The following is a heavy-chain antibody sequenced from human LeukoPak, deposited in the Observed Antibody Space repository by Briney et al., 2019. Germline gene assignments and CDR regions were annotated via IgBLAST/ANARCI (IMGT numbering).Heavy chain of an antibody. CDR2: ISGGAGST. V-gene: IGHV3-23*01. J-gene: IGHJ6*03. CDR1: GFTVSNY. CDR3: AKDKYNFWSGSNYYYMDV. D-gene: IGHD3-3*01. Sequence: GGSLRLSCAASGFTVSNYMTWVRQAPGKGLECVSVISGGAGSTYYADSVKGRFTISRDNSKNTLYLQMDSLRAEDTAVYYCAKDKYNFWSGSNYYYMDVWGKGTTVTVSS.